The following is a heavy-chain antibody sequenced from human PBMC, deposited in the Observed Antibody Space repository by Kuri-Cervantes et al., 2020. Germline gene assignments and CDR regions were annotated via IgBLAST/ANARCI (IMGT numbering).Heavy chain of an antibody. D-gene: IGHD5-12*01. V-gene: IGHV4-59*08. J-gene: IGHJ6*04. Sequence: SETLSLTCSVSGGSISTHNWSWIRQPPGKGLECIGDVHYSGSTNYNPSLKSRVTISVDTSKNQFSLKLSSVTAADTAVYYCARARALDVWGKGTTVTVSS. CDR1: GGSISTHN. CDR3: ARARALDV. CDR2: VHYSGST.